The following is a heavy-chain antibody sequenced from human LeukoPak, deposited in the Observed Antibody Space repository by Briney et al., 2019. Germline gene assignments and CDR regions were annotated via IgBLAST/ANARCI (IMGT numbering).Heavy chain of an antibody. CDR1: GFTFSSYG. CDR2: IRYDGSNK. V-gene: IGHV3-30*02. J-gene: IGHJ4*02. D-gene: IGHD5-18*01. CDR3: AREWGRGYSYGPPNYFDY. Sequence: GGSLRLSCAASGFTFSSYGMHWVRQAPGKGLEWVAFIRYDGSNKYYADSVKGRFTISRDNAKNSLYLQMNSLRAEDTVVYYCAREWGRGYSYGPPNYFDYWGQGTLVTVSS.